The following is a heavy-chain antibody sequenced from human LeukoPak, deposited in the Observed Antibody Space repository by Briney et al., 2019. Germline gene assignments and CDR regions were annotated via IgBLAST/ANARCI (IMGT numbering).Heavy chain of an antibody. V-gene: IGHV4-59*01. D-gene: IGHD3-10*01. CDR2: IYYSGST. J-gene: IGHJ6*03. CDR3: AREIVGFGDYYMDV. CDR1: GGPISSYY. Sequence: SETLSLTCTVSGGPISSYYWSWIRQPPGKGLEWVGYIYYSGSTNYNPSLKSRVTISVDTSKNQFSLKLSSVTAADTAVYYCAREIVGFGDYYMDVWGKGTTVTVSS.